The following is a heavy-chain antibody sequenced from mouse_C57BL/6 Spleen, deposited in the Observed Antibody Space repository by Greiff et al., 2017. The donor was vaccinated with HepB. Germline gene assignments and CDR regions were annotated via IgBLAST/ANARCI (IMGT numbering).Heavy chain of an antibody. CDR3: TRWLLGAMDY. CDR2: IDPETGGT. CDR1: GYTFTDYE. V-gene: IGHV1-15*01. Sequence: VKLQESGAELVRPGASVTLSCKASGYTFTDYEMHWVKQTPVHGLEWIGAIDPETGGTAYNQKFKGKAILTADKSSSTAYMELRSLTSEDSAVYYCTRWLLGAMDYWGQGTSVTVSS. J-gene: IGHJ4*01. D-gene: IGHD2-3*01.